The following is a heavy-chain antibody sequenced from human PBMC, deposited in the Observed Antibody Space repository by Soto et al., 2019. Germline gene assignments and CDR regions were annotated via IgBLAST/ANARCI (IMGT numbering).Heavy chain of an antibody. Sequence: QVQLVQSGAEVKKPGSSVKVSCKASGGTFSSYTISWVRQAPGQGLEWMGRIIPILGIANYAQKFQGRVTITADKSTSTAYMELSSLRSEDTAVYYCARQQTAAAGNGVDYWGQGTLVTVSS. V-gene: IGHV1-69*02. CDR3: ARQQTAAAGNGVDY. J-gene: IGHJ4*02. CDR2: IIPILGIA. CDR1: GGTFSSYT. D-gene: IGHD6-13*01.